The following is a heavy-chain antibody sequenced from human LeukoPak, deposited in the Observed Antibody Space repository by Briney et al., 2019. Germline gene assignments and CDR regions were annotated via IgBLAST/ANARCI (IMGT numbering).Heavy chain of an antibody. CDR3: ASDLVRAYYYDSSSGFDY. V-gene: IGHV1-2*02. J-gene: IGHJ4*02. Sequence: ASVKVSCKASGYTFTGYYMHWVRQAPGQGLEWMGWINPNSGGTNYAQKFQGRVTMTRDTSISTAYMELSRLRSDDTAVYYCASDLVRAYYYDSSSGFDYWGQGTLVTVSS. CDR2: INPNSGGT. CDR1: GYTFTGYY. D-gene: IGHD3-22*01.